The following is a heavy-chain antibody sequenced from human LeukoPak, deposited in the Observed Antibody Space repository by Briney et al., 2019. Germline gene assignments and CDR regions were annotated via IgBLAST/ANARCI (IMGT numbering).Heavy chain of an antibody. CDR1: GYSFTSYW. V-gene: IGHV5-51*01. J-gene: IGHJ5*02. D-gene: IGHD1-26*01. Sequence: GESLKISCNVSGYSFTSYWIGWVRQMPGKGLECMGIIYPGDSDTRYSPSFQGQVTISADKSISTAYLQWSSLKASDTAMYYCARSNSGSYLNWFDPWGQGTLVTVSS. CDR2: IYPGDSDT. CDR3: ARSNSGSYLNWFDP.